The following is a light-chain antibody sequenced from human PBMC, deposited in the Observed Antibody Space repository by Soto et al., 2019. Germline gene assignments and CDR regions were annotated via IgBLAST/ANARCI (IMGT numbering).Light chain of an antibody. CDR2: NVS. CDR3: LQGTHWPPT. V-gene: IGKV2-30*02. CDR1: QSLVHSDGNTY. Sequence: DVLMTQSPLSLPVTLGQPASIFCRSSQSLVHSDGNTYLNWFQQRPGQSPRRLIFNVSNRDSGVPDRFSGSGSATDFTLKISRVEAEDVGVYYCLQGTHWPPTFGGGTKVEIK. J-gene: IGKJ4*01.